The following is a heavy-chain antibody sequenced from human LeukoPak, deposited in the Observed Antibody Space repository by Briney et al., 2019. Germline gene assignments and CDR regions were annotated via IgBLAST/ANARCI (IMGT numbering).Heavy chain of an antibody. J-gene: IGHJ4*02. CDR2: ISYDGSNK. Sequence: HAGGSLRLSCAASGFTFSSYAMHWVRQAPGKGLEWAAVISYDGSNKYYADSVKGRFTISRDNSKNTLYLQMDSLRAEDTAVYYCARVPGRSGQDFVDYWGQGTLVTVSS. D-gene: IGHD6-19*01. CDR1: GFTFSSYA. V-gene: IGHV3-30*04. CDR3: ARVPGRSGQDFVDY.